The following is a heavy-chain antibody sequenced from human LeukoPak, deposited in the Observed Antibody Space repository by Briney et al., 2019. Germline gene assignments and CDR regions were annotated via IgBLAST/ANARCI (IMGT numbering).Heavy chain of an antibody. Sequence: SETLSLICTVFGGSISSSIYYWGWIRRPPGRGLEWFGNIYHSGSTNYNPPLKSRVTISVDTSKNHFSLQLTSVTAEDTAVYYCARRKSTMPEYYFDYWGQGTLVTVSS. D-gene: IGHD2-2*01. J-gene: IGHJ4*02. V-gene: IGHV4-39*02. CDR2: IYHSGST. CDR1: GGSISSSIYY. CDR3: ARRKSTMPEYYFDY.